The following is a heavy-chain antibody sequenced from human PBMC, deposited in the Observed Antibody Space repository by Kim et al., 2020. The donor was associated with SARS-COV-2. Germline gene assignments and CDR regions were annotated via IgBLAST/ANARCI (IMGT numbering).Heavy chain of an antibody. Sequence: GTTDYAAPVKGRFTISRDDSKNTLYLQMNSLKSEDTAVYYCTTATTPSGYWGQGTLVTVSS. V-gene: IGHV3-15*01. CDR2: GTT. J-gene: IGHJ4*02. CDR3: TTATTPSGY.